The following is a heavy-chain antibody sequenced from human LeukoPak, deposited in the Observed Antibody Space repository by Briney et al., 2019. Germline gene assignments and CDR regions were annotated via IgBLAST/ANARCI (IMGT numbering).Heavy chain of an antibody. J-gene: IGHJ2*01. CDR2: IIAIFGTA. CDR1: GGTFSSYA. CDR3: AKSTYYYGSGEGSNYWYFDL. V-gene: IGHV1-69*13. D-gene: IGHD3-10*01. Sequence: GASVKVSCKASGGTFSSYAISWVRQAPGQGLEWMGGIIAIFGTANYAQKFQGRVTITADESTSTAYMELSSLRSEDTALYYCAKSTYYYGSGEGSNYWYFDLWGRGTLVTVSS.